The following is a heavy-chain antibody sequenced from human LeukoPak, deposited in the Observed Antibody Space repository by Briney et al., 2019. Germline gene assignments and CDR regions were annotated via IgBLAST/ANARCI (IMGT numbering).Heavy chain of an antibody. CDR3: ARRRYGNAIDY. J-gene: IGHJ4*02. Sequence: SETLFLTCTVSGGPIARSYSYWGWFRQPPGKGLEWIDSIFYSGYSGSTFSHPSLRSRVTISGDTSINLFSLNLTSVTAADTAVYYCARRRYGNAIDYWGQGAPVTVSS. CDR1: GGPIARSYSY. D-gene: IGHD4-11*01. V-gene: IGHV4-39*02. CDR2: IFYSGYSGST.